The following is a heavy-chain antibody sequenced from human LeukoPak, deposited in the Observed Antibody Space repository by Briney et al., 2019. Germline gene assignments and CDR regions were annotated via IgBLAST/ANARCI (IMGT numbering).Heavy chain of an antibody. D-gene: IGHD4-17*01. CDR1: AFTFSNYW. Sequence: GGSLRLSCAASAFTFSNYWMTWVRQAPGKGLVWVSRINNDGRTVSYADSVKGRFTISRDNAKNTLYLQMSSLRAEDSAVFYCARDGTDTDYAPVFDIWGQGTLVTVSS. V-gene: IGHV3-74*01. J-gene: IGHJ4*02. CDR2: INNDGRTV. CDR3: ARDGTDTDYAPVFDI.